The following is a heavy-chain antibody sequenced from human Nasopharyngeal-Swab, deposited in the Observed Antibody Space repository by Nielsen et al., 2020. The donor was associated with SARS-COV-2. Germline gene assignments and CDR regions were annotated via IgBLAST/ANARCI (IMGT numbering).Heavy chain of an antibody. V-gene: IGHV4-34*01. CDR3: ARGVTMVRGVIRKAGDYFDY. D-gene: IGHD3-10*01. CDR1: GGSFSGYY. CDR2: INHSGST. Sequence: SQTLSLTCVVYGGSFSGYYWSWIRQPPGKGLEWIGEINHSGSTNYNPSLKSRVTISVDTSKNQFSLKLSSVTAADTAVYYCARGVTMVRGVIRKAGDYFDYWGQGTLVTVSS. J-gene: IGHJ4*02.